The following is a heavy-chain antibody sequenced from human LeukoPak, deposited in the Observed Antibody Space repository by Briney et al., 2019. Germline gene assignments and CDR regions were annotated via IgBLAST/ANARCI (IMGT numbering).Heavy chain of an antibody. CDR1: GFTFSSYS. D-gene: IGHD2-2*01. CDR2: ISSSGSYI. J-gene: IGHJ5*02. CDR3: ARDPGLGCSSTSCYGGWFDP. V-gene: IGHV3-21*01. Sequence: GGSLRLSCAASGFTFSSYSMNWVRQAPGKGLEWVSSISSSGSYIYYADSVKGRFTISRDNAKNSLYLQMNSLRAEDTAVYYCARDPGLGCSSTSCYGGWFDPWGQGTLVTVSS.